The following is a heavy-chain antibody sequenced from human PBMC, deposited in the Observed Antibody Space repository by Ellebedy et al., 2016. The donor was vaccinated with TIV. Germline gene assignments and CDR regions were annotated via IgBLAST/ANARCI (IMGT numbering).Heavy chain of an antibody. D-gene: IGHD6-19*01. V-gene: IGHV3-48*01. CDR1: GFTFSTYS. CDR2: ISSDSSTI. J-gene: IGHJ4*02. CDR3: AKAWSGSAWSPVFFDT. Sequence: GESLKISCVASGFTFSTYSMNWVRQAPGKGLEWVSYISSDSSTIYYADSVKGRFTISRDNSKNTVSLQMNSLRAEDTAVYYCAKAWSGSAWSPVFFDTWGQGTLVTVSS.